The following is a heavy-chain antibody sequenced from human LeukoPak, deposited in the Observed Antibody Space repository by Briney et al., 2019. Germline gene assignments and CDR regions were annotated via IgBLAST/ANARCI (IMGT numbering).Heavy chain of an antibody. CDR2: ISSSSSYI. CDR3: ARVSLGMNAFDI. D-gene: IGHD7-27*01. J-gene: IGHJ3*02. Sequence: GGSLRLSCAGSGFTFSRYTFNWVRQAPGKGLEWVSSISSSSSYIYYADSVKGRFTISRDNAKNSLYLQMNSLRAEDTAVYYCARVSLGMNAFDIWGQGTMVTVSS. CDR1: GFTFSRYT. V-gene: IGHV3-21*01.